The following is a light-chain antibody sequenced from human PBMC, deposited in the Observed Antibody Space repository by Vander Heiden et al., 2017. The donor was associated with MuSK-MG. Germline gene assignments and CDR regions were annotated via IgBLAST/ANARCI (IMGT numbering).Light chain of an antibody. V-gene: IGLV3-1*01. CDR3: QAWNSSTYV. CDR2: QDS. J-gene: IGLJ2*01. Sequence: SYELTQPPSVSVSPGQTASHSCPGDTLEDKYGCWYQPKPAPSPVLVIYQDSKRPSGIPDRFSGSNSANTATLTIGGTQAMDESYYYCQAWNSSTYVFGGGTKLTVL. CDR1: TLEDKY.